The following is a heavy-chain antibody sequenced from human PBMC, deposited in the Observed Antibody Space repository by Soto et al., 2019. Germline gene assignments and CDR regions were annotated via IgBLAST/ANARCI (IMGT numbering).Heavy chain of an antibody. CDR3: AHSTFVQYSSSSFDY. Sequence: SGPTLVNPTQTLTLTCTFSGFSLSTSGVGVAWIRQPPGQALEWLALIYWNDDRSYSPSLKSRHTITKDTSKNQVVLTMTNMDPVDTATYYCAHSTFVQYSSSSFDYWGQGTLVTVSS. V-gene: IGHV2-5*01. D-gene: IGHD6-6*01. CDR1: GFSLSTSGVG. CDR2: IYWNDDR. J-gene: IGHJ4*02.